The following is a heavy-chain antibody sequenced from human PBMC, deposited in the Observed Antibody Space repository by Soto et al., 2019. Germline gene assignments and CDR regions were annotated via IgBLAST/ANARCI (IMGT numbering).Heavy chain of an antibody. CDR3: DRDLAGPDY. Sequence: GGSXRLSCAASGFSLSRYCMHWVRQVPGRGLGWVARLSSDGFGAAYADSVKGRFFISRDIARNTLSLQMNSLRADETAVYYCDRDLAGPDYWGRGTSVTVSS. J-gene: IGHJ4*02. CDR2: LSSDGFGA. V-gene: IGHV3-74*03. CDR1: GFSLSRYC. D-gene: IGHD3-10*01.